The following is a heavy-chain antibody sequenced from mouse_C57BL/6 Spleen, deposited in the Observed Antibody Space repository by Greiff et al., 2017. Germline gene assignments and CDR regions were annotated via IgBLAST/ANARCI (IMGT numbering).Heavy chain of an antibody. Sequence: QVQLQQPGAELVRPGSSVKLSCKASGYTFTSYWMDWVKQRPGQGLEWIGNIYPSDSETHYNQKFKDKATLTVDKSSSTAYMQLSSLTSEDSAVYYCARSAIYYDYGLFAYWGQGTLVTVSA. CDR2: IYPSDSET. J-gene: IGHJ3*01. CDR1: GYTFTSYW. D-gene: IGHD2-4*01. V-gene: IGHV1-61*01. CDR3: ARSAIYYDYGLFAY.